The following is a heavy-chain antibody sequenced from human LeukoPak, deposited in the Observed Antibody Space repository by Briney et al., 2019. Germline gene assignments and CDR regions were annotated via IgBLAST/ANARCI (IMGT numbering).Heavy chain of an antibody. J-gene: IGHJ6*02. V-gene: IGHV1-69*04. CDR2: IIPILGIA. CDR3: ARGGHCSGGSCYSRRYYYYGMDV. D-gene: IGHD2-15*01. CDR1: GGTFSSYA. Sequence: GSSVKVSCKASGGTFSSYAIGWVRQAPGQGLEWMGRIIPILGIANYAQKFQGRVTMTRNTSISTAYMELSSLRSEDTAVYYCARGGHCSGGSCYSRRYYYYGMDVWGQGTTVTVSS.